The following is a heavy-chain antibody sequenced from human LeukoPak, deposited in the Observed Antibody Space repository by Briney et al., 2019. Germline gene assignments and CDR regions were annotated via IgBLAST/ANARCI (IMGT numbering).Heavy chain of an antibody. CDR3: AKSTVAVAGTVRGSDY. CDR1: GFTFSTFA. Sequence: PGGSLRLSCAASGFTFSTFAMSWVRQTPGKGLEWVSVISGGGGSTDYADSVKGRFTVSRDNSKNTLYLQMNSLRAEDTAVYYCAKSTVAVAGTVRGSDYWGQGTLVTVSS. J-gene: IGHJ4*02. D-gene: IGHD6-19*01. V-gene: IGHV3-23*01. CDR2: ISGGGGST.